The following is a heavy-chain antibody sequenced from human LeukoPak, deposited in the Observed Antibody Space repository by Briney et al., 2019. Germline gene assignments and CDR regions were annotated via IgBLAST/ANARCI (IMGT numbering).Heavy chain of an antibody. Sequence: VASVKVSCKASGYTFTGYYTHWVRQAPGQGLEWMGWINPNSGGTNYAQKFQGRVTMTRDTSISTAYMELSRLRSDDTAVYYCARGLTVNTAMVGYWGQGILVTVSS. D-gene: IGHD5-18*01. J-gene: IGHJ4*02. V-gene: IGHV1-2*02. CDR3: ARGLTVNTAMVGY. CDR2: INPNSGGT. CDR1: GYTFTGYY.